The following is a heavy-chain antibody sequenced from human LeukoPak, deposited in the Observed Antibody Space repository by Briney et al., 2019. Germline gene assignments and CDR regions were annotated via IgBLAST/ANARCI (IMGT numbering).Heavy chain of an antibody. J-gene: IGHJ6*02. V-gene: IGHV3-30*04. CDR1: GFTFSNYA. CDR2: ISYDGSNK. Sequence: PGGSLRLSCAASGFTFSNYAIHWVRQAPGKGLEWVAVISYDGSNKYYADSAKGRFTISRDNSKKTMYLQMNSLRGEDTAVYYCAKLWEWLALGDYGMDVWGQGTTVTVSS. D-gene: IGHD6-19*01. CDR3: AKLWEWLALGDYGMDV.